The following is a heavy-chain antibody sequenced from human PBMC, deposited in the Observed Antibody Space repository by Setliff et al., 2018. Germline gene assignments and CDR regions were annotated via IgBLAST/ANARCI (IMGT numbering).Heavy chain of an antibody. J-gene: IGHJ3*01. D-gene: IGHD2-21*02. CDR1: AGSVSSSSYY. V-gene: IGHV4-39*07. CDR3: ARLCRGVTFACDVFDV. CDR2: IHDSGTT. Sequence: SETLSLTCSVSAGSVSSSSYYWGWIRQPPGKGLEWNGSIHDSGTTYYNPSLKSRVTISIDTAKNHFSLTLSSVTAADTATYYCARLCRGVTFACDVFDVWGPGTLVTVSS.